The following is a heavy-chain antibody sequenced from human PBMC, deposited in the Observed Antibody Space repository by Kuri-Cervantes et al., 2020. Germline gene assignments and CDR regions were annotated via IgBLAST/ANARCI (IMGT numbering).Heavy chain of an antibody. D-gene: IGHD3-3*01. J-gene: IGHJ6*02. Sequence: GESLKISCAASGFTFSSYSMNWVRQAPGKGLEWVSSISSSSSYIYYADSVKGRFTISRDNAKNSLYLQMNSLRAEDTALYYCAKGSGSSSYYYYYYGMDVWGQGTTVTVSS. CDR2: ISSSSSYI. CDR1: GFTFSSYS. CDR3: AKGSGSSSYYYYYYGMDV. V-gene: IGHV3-21*04.